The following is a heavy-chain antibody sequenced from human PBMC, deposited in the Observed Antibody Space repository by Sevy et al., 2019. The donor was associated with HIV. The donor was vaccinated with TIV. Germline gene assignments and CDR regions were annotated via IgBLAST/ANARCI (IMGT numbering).Heavy chain of an antibody. CDR1: GYTLTQLS. CDR3: ATTKDYYESSGSPFDC. J-gene: IGHJ4*02. D-gene: IGHD3-22*01. V-gene: IGHV1-24*01. CDR2: FDPEDGET. Sequence: ASVKVSCKVSGYTLTQLSMHWVRQAPGKGLEWMGSFDPEDGETLYAQKFQGRVTMTEDTSTDTAYMELSSLRSEDTAIYYCATTKDYYESSGSPFDCWGQGTLVTVSS.